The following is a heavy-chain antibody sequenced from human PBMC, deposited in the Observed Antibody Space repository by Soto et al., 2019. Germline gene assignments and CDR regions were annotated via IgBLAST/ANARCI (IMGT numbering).Heavy chain of an antibody. CDR2: IDPSDSYT. CDR3: ARRGYSGYEHIDY. V-gene: IGHV5-10-1*01. CDR1: GYSFTSYW. D-gene: IGHD5-12*01. J-gene: IGHJ4*02. Sequence: GESLKISCKGSGYSFTSYWISWVRQMPGKGLEWMGRIDPSDSYTNYSPSLQGHVTISADKSISTAYLQWSSLKASDTAMYYCARRGYSGYEHIDYWGQGTLVTVSS.